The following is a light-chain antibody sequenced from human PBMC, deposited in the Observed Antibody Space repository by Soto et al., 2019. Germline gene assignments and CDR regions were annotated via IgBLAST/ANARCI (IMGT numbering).Light chain of an antibody. CDR2: EVS. V-gene: IGLV2-14*01. CDR3: CSYTLRSTLV. CDR1: SSDVGGYQY. Sequence: QSALTQPASVSGSPGQSITISCTGTSSDVGGYQYVSWYQQYPGKAPKLVIYEVSNRPSGVSIRFSGSKSGDTASLTISGLLAEDEADYYCCSYTLRSTLVFGGGTKLTVL. J-gene: IGLJ2*01.